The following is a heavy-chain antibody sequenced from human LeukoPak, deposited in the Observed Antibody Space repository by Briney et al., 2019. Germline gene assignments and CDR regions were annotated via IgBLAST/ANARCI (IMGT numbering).Heavy chain of an antibody. V-gene: IGHV3-74*01. D-gene: IGHD1-1*01. CDR3: ARSQWNPGKTTQTT. CDR2: INSDGGST. Sequence: GGSLRLSCAASGFTFSSNWMHWVRQAPGKGLVWVSRINSDGGSTTYADSVKGRFTISRDNAKNTLYLQMNSLRAEDTAVYYCARSQWNPGKTTQTTWGQGTLVTVSS. CDR1: GFTFSSNW. J-gene: IGHJ5*02.